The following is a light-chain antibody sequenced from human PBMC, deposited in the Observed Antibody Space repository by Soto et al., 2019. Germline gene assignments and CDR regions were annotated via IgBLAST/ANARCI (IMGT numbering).Light chain of an antibody. CDR2: DNN. Sequence: QSVLTQPPSVSASPGRTVTISCSGSSSNIGNSFVSWYQQLPGTAPRLLMYDNNERPSGIPDRFSGSKSGTSATLGITGLQTGDEADYYCGAWDGGLSAFVFGTGTKLTVL. CDR3: GAWDGGLSAFV. J-gene: IGLJ1*01. CDR1: SSNIGNSF. V-gene: IGLV1-51*01.